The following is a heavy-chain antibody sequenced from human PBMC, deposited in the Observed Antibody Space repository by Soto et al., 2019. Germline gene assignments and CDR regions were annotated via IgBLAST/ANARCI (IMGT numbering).Heavy chain of an antibody. CDR1: EFTFDKYY. CDR3: ARGNWNYYYGFDV. V-gene: IGHV3-7*01. Sequence: GVALRLSCAASEFTFDKYYMTWVRQVPGKGPEWVANIKPDGSEQYYVDSVKGRFTISRDNANNSLYLQMNSLRAEDTAVYFCARGNWNYYYGFDVWGQGTTVTVSS. CDR2: IKPDGSEQ. J-gene: IGHJ6*02. D-gene: IGHD1-20*01.